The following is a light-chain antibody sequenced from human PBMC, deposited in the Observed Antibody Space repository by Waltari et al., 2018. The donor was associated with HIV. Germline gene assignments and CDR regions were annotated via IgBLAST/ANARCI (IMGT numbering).Light chain of an antibody. CDR2: QEG. J-gene: IGLJ2*01. V-gene: IGLV3-1*01. Sequence: SYELTQPPSVSVSPGQTASIACAGDALQSRYVSWYQNRPGQSPVLVVLQEGKLPPRIPERFSGSNSGNTATLTISGTQAMDEADYFCQAWAGGTGSEGVFGGGTKLTVL. CDR1: ALQSRY. CDR3: QAWAGGTGSEGV.